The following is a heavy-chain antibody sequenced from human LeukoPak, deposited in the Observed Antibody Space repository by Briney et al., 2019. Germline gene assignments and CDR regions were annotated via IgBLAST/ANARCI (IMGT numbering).Heavy chain of an antibody. Sequence: SVKVSCKASGGTFSSYTISWVRQAPGQGLEWMGGIIPIFGTANYAQKFQGRVTITADESTSTAYMDLSSLRAEDTAVYYCANSGTYWEVGFDYWGQGTLVTVSS. V-gene: IGHV1-69*13. CDR2: IIPIFGTA. CDR3: ANSGTYWEVGFDY. J-gene: IGHJ4*02. CDR1: GGTFSSYT. D-gene: IGHD1-26*01.